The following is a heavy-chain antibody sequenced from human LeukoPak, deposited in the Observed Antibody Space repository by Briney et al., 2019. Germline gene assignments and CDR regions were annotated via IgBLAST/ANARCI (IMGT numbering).Heavy chain of an antibody. J-gene: IGHJ4*02. V-gene: IGHV4-59*01. CDR1: GASITDYY. D-gene: IGHD5-24*01. CDR2: IYYSGSP. CDR3: AYGGDAYKTGY. Sequence: SETLSLTCTVSGASITDYYWSWIRQPPAKGLEWIGYIYYSGSPNYNPSLKSRVTLSLDTSQNQFSLKLTSVTAADTAVYYCAYGGDAYKTGYWGQGTLVAVSS.